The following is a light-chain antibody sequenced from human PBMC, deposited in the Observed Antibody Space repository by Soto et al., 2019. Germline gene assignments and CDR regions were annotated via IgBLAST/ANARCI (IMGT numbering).Light chain of an antibody. Sequence: SYELTQSPSVSVAPGQTATITCGGNNIGSKSVNWYQQKAGQAPVLVMSYDSDRPSGIPERFSGSNSVNTATLTLSRVESGDEAEYYCQVWDTSNDHHVFGSGTKLTVL. CDR3: QVWDTSNDHHV. J-gene: IGLJ1*01. V-gene: IGLV3-21*01. CDR2: YDS. CDR1: NIGSKS.